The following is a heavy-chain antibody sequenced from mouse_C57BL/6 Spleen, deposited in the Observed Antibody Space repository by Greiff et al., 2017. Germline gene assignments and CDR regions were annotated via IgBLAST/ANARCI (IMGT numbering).Heavy chain of an antibody. D-gene: IGHD2-1*01. Sequence: VQLQESGAELARPGASVKLSCKASGYTFTSYGISWVKQRTGQGLEWIGEIYPRSGNTYYNEKFKGKATLTADKSSSPAYMELRILTSEDSAVFFGARWREYGNYDRYYAIDNWGQGTSVSVSS. CDR2: IYPRSGNT. CDR1: GYTFTSYG. J-gene: IGHJ4*01. CDR3: ARWREYGNYDRYYAIDN. V-gene: IGHV1-81*01.